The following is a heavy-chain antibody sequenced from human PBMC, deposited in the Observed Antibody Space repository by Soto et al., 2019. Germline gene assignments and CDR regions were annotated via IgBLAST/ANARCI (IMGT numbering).Heavy chain of an antibody. V-gene: IGHV1-69*06. CDR3: ARRHSGGFFRFFDS. CDR2: TGSGTGPG. CDR1: GGSLSTNP. D-gene: IGHD2-15*01. Sequence: SVKVSCKASGGSLSTNPISWVRQAPGQGLEWMGGTGSGTGPGNHAQKFQGRLTVTADKSTSTVYMELTNLSSEDTAVYYCARRHSGGFFRFFDSWGQGTLVTVS. J-gene: IGHJ4*02.